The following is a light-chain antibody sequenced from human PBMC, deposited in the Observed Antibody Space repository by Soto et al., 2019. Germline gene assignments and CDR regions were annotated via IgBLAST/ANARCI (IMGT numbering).Light chain of an antibody. V-gene: IGKV1-5*03. CDR2: KAS. CDR1: RSISSW. CDR3: QQYKNWPL. Sequence: DIQMTQSPSTLSASVGDRVTITCRASRSISSWLAWYQQKPGKAPKLLIYKASSLESGVPSRFSGSGSGTEFTLTISSLQPDDFAVYFCQQYKNWPLFGQGTRLEIK. J-gene: IGKJ5*01.